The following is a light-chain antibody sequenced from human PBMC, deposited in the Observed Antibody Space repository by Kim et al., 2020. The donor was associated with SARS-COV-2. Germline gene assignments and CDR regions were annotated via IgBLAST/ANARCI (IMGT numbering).Light chain of an antibody. CDR1: QGISSA. Sequence: AIQLTQSPSSLSASVGDRVTITCRASQGISSALAWYQQKPGKAPKLLIYDASSLESGVPSMFSGSGSGTDFTLTISSLQPEDFATYYCQQFNNPITFGQGTRLEIK. CDR3: QQFNNPIT. CDR2: DAS. V-gene: IGKV1D-13*01. J-gene: IGKJ5*01.